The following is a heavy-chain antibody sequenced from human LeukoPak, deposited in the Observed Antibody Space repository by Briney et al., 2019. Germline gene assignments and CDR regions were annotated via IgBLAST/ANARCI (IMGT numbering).Heavy chain of an antibody. V-gene: IGHV4-34*01. J-gene: IGHJ4*02. D-gene: IGHD2-15*01. CDR3: ARGQVGSRSFDY. CDR2: INHSGST. Sequence: SETLSLTCAVYGGSFSGYYWSWIRQPPGKGLEWIGEINHSGSTNYNPSLKSRVTISVDRSKNQFSLKLSSVTAADTAVYYCARGQVGSRSFDYWGQGTLVTVSS. CDR1: GGSFSGYY.